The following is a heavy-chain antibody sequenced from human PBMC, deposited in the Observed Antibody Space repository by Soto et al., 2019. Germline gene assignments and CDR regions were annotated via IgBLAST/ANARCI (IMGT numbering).Heavy chain of an antibody. CDR2: IYSGGST. CDR3: AREWELPNYYGMDV. CDR1: GFTVSSNY. V-gene: IGHV3-53*01. J-gene: IGHJ6*02. D-gene: IGHD1-26*01. Sequence: PGGSLRLSCAASGFTVSSNYMSWVRQAPGKGLEWVSVIYSGGSTYYADSVKGRFTISRDNSKNTVHLQMNSLRAEDTAVYYCAREWELPNYYGMDVWGQWTTVTVS.